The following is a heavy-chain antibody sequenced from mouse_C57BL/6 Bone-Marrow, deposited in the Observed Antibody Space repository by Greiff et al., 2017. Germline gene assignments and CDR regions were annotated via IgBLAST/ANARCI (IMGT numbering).Heavy chain of an antibody. Sequence: QVQLQQPGAELVKPGASVKLSCKASGYTFTSYWMHWVKQRPGQGLEWIGMIHPNSGSNNYNEKFKSKATLTVDKSSSTAYMQLSRLTSEDSAVYYGARGVYYEYVYWYFDVWGTGTTVTVSS. V-gene: IGHV1-64*01. J-gene: IGHJ1*03. CDR1: GYTFTSYW. D-gene: IGHD2-4*01. CDR2: IHPNSGSN. CDR3: ARGVYYEYVYWYFDV.